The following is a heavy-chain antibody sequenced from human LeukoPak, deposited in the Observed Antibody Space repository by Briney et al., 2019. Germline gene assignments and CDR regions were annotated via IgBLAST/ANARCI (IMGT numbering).Heavy chain of an antibody. Sequence: GRSLSLSCAASGFTLSSYAMSWVRRAPGNGLEWVSAISGSGGSTYYADPVKGRFTISRDNSTNTLYLQMNSLRAEDTAVSYCATDPDIVGATTPDYWGQGTLVTVSS. D-gene: IGHD1-26*01. V-gene: IGHV3-23*01. CDR1: GFTLSSYA. CDR2: ISGSGGST. CDR3: ATDPDIVGATTPDY. J-gene: IGHJ4*02.